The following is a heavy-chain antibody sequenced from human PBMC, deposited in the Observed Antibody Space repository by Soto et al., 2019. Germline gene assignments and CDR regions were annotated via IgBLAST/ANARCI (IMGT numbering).Heavy chain of an antibody. D-gene: IGHD3-16*01. J-gene: IGHJ4*02. CDR3: ARGYTYYVDWYFDY. CDR2: ISAYSGIT. V-gene: IGHV1-18*01. Sequence: QVQLVQSGAEVNKPGVSVKVSCKTSGFTFTNYYINWVRQAPGQGLEVMGWISAYSGITNYAQNLQGRVNMTTDTAASTAYQELMSLRTDDTAVYFCARGYTYYVDWYFDYWGQGTLVTVSS. CDR1: GFTFTNYY.